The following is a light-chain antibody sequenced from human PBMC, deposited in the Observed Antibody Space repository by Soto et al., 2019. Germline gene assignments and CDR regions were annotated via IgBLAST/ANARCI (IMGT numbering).Light chain of an antibody. CDR1: ESVVRY. J-gene: IGKJ4*01. CDR2: DTS. CDR3: QQRSNWPLT. Sequence: EIVLTQSPVTLSLSPGETATLSCRASESVVRYLAWYQQKPGQAPRLLMYDTSTRATGIPARFSGSGYGRDFTLTISSLEPEDFAVYYCQQRSNWPLTFGGGTKVEIK. V-gene: IGKV3-11*02.